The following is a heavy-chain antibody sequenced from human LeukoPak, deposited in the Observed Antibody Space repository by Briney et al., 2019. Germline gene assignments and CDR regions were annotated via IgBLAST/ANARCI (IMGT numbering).Heavy chain of an antibody. D-gene: IGHD1-26*01. J-gene: IGHJ4*02. Sequence: GGSLRLSCAASGFRFSAYYMSWIRQAPGKGPEWVSYISSSGDITYYAGSVKGRFTISRDNAKNSLYLQMNSLRAEDTAVYYCATAYSGDSPPSDYWGQGTLVTVSS. CDR2: ISSSGDIT. CDR3: ATAYSGDSPPSDY. CDR1: GFRFSAYY. V-gene: IGHV3-11*01.